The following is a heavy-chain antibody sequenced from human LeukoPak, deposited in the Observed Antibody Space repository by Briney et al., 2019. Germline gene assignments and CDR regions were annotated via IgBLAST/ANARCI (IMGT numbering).Heavy chain of an antibody. CDR1: GYTSTSYG. CDR3: ARDRPISSVVNFDY. Sequence: ASVKVSCKASGYTSTSYGISWVRQAPGQGLEWMGWISAYNGNTNYAQKLQGRVTMTTDTSTSTAYMELRSLRSDDTAVYYCARDRPISSVVNFDYWGQGTLVTVSS. D-gene: IGHD3-3*01. CDR2: ISAYNGNT. V-gene: IGHV1-18*01. J-gene: IGHJ4*02.